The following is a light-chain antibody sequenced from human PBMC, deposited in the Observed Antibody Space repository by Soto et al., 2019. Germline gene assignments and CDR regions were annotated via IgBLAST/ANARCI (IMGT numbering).Light chain of an antibody. CDR1: SSDVGSYNL. CDR2: EVS. Sequence: QSVLTQPASVSGSPGQSITISCTGTSSDVGSYNLVSWYQHHPGKAPKLMIYEVSERPSGVSNRFSGSKSGNTASLTISGLQAEDEADYYRCSYAGRTTPYVFVTGPKVTVL. J-gene: IGLJ1*01. V-gene: IGLV2-23*02. CDR3: CSYAGRTTPYV.